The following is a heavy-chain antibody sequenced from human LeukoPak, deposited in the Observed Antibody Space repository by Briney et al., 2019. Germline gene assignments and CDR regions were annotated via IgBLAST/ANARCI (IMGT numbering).Heavy chain of an antibody. J-gene: IGHJ4*02. CDR3: AKNGLRFLEWLSSFDY. CDR2: ISGSGGST. CDR1: GFTVSSSY. V-gene: IGHV3-23*01. Sequence: GGSLRLSCAASGFTVSSSYMSWVRQAPGKGLEWVSAISGSGGSTYYADSVKGRFTISRDNSKNTLYLQMNSLRAEDTAVYYCAKNGLRFLEWLSSFDYWGQGTLVTVSS. D-gene: IGHD3-3*01.